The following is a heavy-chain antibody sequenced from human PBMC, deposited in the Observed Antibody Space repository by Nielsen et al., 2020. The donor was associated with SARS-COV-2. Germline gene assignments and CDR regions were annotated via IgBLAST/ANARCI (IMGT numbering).Heavy chain of an antibody. J-gene: IGHJ5*02. D-gene: IGHD6-19*01. CDR2: IDPSDSYT. CDR3: ARDAPKYSCGWYWFDP. V-gene: IGHV5-10-1*01. Sequence: GESLKISCKGSGYSFTSYWISWVRQIPGKGLEWMGRIDPSDSYTNYSPPFQGHVTISADKSISTAYLQWSSLKASDTAMYYCARDAPKYSCGWYWFDPWGQGTLVTVSS. CDR1: GYSFTSYW.